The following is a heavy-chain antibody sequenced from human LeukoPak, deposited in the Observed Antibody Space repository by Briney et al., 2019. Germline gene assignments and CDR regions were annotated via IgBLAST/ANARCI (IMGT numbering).Heavy chain of an antibody. CDR1: SYSISGGNY. CDR3: ARDPALPFNWFDP. V-gene: IGHV4-38-2*02. Sequence: SETLSLTCGVSSYSISGGNYWAWIRPPPGKGLEWIASIYNSGTTYSNPSLQSRISLSVDSSKNQFSLTLASVTAPDTAVYYCARDPALPFNWFDPWGQGILVTVSS. D-gene: IGHD2-15*01. CDR2: IYNSGTT. J-gene: IGHJ5*02.